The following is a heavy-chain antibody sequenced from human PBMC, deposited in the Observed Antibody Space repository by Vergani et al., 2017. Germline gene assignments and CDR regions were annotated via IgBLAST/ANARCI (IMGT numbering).Heavy chain of an antibody. CDR2: INDNGYT. Sequence: QVHLQQWGTGLLKPSETLSLTCEVQGESFSGHYWSWIRQPPGKGLEWMGEINDNGYTNYNPLFESRVIVSADTSKNQFSLKLMSVTAADTAMYFCAVRPRVNMVRGEILTKRTFDYWSPGTLVTVSS. V-gene: IGHV4-34*01. J-gene: IGHJ4*02. CDR1: GESFSGHY. CDR3: AVRPRVNMVRGEILTKRTFDY. D-gene: IGHD3-10*01.